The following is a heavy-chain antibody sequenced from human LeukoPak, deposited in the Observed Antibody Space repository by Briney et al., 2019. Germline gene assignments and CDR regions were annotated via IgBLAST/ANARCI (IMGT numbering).Heavy chain of an antibody. V-gene: IGHV4-39*07. CDR2: IYYSGST. CDR1: GGSISSSSYY. J-gene: IGHJ4*02. Sequence: SETLSLTCTVSGGSISSSSYYWGWIRQPPGKGLEWIESIYYSGSTYYNPSLKSRVTISVDTSKNQFSLKLSSVTAADTAVYYCARAGYSSGWYDYWGQGTLVTVSS. D-gene: IGHD6-19*01. CDR3: ARAGYSSGWYDY.